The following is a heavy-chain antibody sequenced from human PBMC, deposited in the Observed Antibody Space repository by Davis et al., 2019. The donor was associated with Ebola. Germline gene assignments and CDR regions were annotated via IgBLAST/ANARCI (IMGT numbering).Heavy chain of an antibody. CDR2: INPKGGAT. J-gene: IGHJ4*02. CDR1: GYTFTDYF. Sequence: ASVKVSCKASGYTFTDYFIHWVRQPPGQGLEWMGRINPKGGATDYARKFQGRVTLTRDTSISTTYMELTRLRSDDTAVYYCARVRGIIGEYYFDFWGQGTLVTVSS. D-gene: IGHD3-10*01. V-gene: IGHV1-2*06. CDR3: ARVRGIIGEYYFDF.